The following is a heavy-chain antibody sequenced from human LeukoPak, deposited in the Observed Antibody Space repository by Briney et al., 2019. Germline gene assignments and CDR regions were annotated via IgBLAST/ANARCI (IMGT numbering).Heavy chain of an antibody. CDR3: ARDVPSSGWYWETAGYFDY. Sequence: PGGSLRLSCAASGFTFSSYWMSWVRQAPGKGLEWVANIKQDGSEKYYVDSVKGRFTISRDNAKNSLYLQMNSLRAEDTAVYYCARDVPSSGWYWETAGYFDYWGQGTLVTVSS. CDR2: IKQDGSEK. J-gene: IGHJ4*02. V-gene: IGHV3-7*01. CDR1: GFTFSSYW. D-gene: IGHD6-19*01.